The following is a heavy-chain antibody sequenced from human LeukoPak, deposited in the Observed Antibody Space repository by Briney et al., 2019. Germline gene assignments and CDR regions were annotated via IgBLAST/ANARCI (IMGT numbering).Heavy chain of an antibody. V-gene: IGHV3-30*03. Sequence: GRSLRLSCAASEFTFSSYAMHWVRQAPGKGLEWVAVILYDGSNKKYADSVKGRFTISRDNSENTLYLQMNSLRAEDTAVYYCARSPYSESYYGDALDVWGPGTMVIVSS. CDR3: ARSPYSESYYGDALDV. CDR2: ILYDGSNK. D-gene: IGHD1-26*01. CDR1: EFTFSSYA. J-gene: IGHJ3*01.